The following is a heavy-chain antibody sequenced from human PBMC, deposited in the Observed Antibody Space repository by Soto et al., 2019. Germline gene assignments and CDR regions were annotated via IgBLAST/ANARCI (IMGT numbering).Heavy chain of an antibody. J-gene: IGHJ3*02. CDR2: IYSGGTY. V-gene: IGHV3-53*04. Sequence: EVQLVESGGGLVQPGGSLRLSCVASGFSVSATKYMNWLRQAPDKGLEWVSVIYSGGTYYYADSVKGRFTISRHDSKNTLYLQMDSLRPEVTAVYFCARANDLNAFDMWGQGTMVTVSS. CDR3: ARANDLNAFDM. CDR1: GFSVSATKY.